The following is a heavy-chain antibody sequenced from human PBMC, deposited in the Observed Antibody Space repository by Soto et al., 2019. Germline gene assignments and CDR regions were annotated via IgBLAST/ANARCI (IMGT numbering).Heavy chain of an antibody. CDR2: IYYSGST. CDR1: GGSISSYY. V-gene: IGHV4-59*01. J-gene: IGHJ2*01. D-gene: IGHD5-18*01. CDR3: AREEMGYSYELAVPGSFDL. Sequence: SETLSLTCTVSGGSISSYYWSWIRQPPGKGLEWIGCIYYSGSTNYNPSLKSRVTISVDTSKNQFSLKLSSVTAADTAVYYCAREEMGYSYELAVPGSFDLWGRGTLVTVSS.